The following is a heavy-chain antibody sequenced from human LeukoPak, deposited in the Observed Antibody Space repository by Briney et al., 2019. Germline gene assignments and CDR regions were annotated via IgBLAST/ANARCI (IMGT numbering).Heavy chain of an antibody. CDR3: AKDPRVGSRVATPRH. Sequence: GGSLRLSCAASGFTFTSYAMSWVRQAPGKGLEWVSAISGSGGSTYYADSVKGRFTISRDNSKSTLFLQMNSLRAEDTAVYYCAKDPRVGSRVATPRHWGQGTLVTVSS. D-gene: IGHD5-24*01. CDR2: ISGSGGST. J-gene: IGHJ4*02. CDR1: GFTFTSYA. V-gene: IGHV3-23*01.